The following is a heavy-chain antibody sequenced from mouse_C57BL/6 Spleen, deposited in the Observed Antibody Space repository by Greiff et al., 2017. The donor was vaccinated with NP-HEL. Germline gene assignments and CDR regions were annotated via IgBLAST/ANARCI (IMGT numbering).Heavy chain of an antibody. CDR3: ARWLPPYFDY. J-gene: IGHJ2*01. CDR2: IDPSYSYT. Sequence: QVQLQQPGAELVMPGASVKLSCKASGYTFTSYWMHWVKQRPGQGLEWIGEIDPSYSYTNYNQKFKGKSTLTVDKSSSTAYMQLSSLTSEDSAVYYCARWLPPYFDYWGQGTTLTVSS. V-gene: IGHV1-69*01. CDR1: GYTFTSYW. D-gene: IGHD2-2*01.